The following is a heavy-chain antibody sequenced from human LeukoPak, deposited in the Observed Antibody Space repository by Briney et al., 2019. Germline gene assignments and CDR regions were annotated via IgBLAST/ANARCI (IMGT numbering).Heavy chain of an antibody. CDR1: GFTFDDYG. V-gene: IGHV3-20*04. CDR3: ARDTYDFWSGYFVKVGTFDY. D-gene: IGHD3-3*01. CDR2: INWNGGST. J-gene: IGHJ4*02. Sequence: PGGSLRLSCAASGFTFDDYGMSWVRQAPGKGLEWVSGINWNGGSTGYADSVKGRFTISRDNAKNSLYLQMNSLRAEDTALYYCARDTYDFWSGYFVKVGTFDYWGQGTLVTVSS.